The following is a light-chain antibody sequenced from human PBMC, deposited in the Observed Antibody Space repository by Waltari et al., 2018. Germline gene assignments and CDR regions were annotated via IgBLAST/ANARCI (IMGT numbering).Light chain of an antibody. CDR2: SNH. J-gene: IGLJ1*01. CDR3: AAWDDSLNGYV. Sequence: QSVLTQPPSASGTPGQRVTISCSGSSSNIGSTTVNWYQQLPGTAPKLLIYSNHQRPSGVPDGFSGSKSGTSASLAISGLQSEDEAHYYWAAWDDSLNGYVFGTGTKVTVL. CDR1: SSNIGSTT. V-gene: IGLV1-44*01.